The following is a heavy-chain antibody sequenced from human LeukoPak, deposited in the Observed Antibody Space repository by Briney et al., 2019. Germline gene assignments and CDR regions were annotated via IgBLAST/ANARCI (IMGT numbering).Heavy chain of an antibody. Sequence: GGSLRLSCAASGFTFSSYAMHWVRQAPGKGLEYVSAISGNGDSTYYANSVKGRFTISRDNSKNTLYLQMNSLRAEDTAVYYCAKDGSGLTTVTTSGGDFDYWGQGTLVTVSS. V-gene: IGHV3-64*01. J-gene: IGHJ4*02. CDR2: ISGNGDST. CDR3: AKDGSGLTTVTTSGGDFDY. CDR1: GFTFSSYA. D-gene: IGHD4-17*01.